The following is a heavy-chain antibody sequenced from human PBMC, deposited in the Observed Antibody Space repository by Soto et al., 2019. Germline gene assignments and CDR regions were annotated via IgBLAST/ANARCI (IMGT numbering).Heavy chain of an antibody. CDR2: IYWDDDK. CDR1: GFSLSTSGVG. V-gene: IGHV2-5*02. Sequence: QITLKESGPTLVKPTQTLTLTCTFSGFSLSTSGVGVGWIRQPPGKALEWLALIYWDDDKRYSPSLKSRLTITKDTSKNQVVLTMTNMDPVDTVTYYCAHSRAYYYVFGAFDIWGQGTMVTVSS. J-gene: IGHJ3*02. CDR3: AHSRAYYYVFGAFDI. D-gene: IGHD3-10*02.